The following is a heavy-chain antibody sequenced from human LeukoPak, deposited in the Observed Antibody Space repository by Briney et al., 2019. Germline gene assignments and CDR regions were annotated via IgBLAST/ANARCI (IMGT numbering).Heavy chain of an antibody. CDR3: ATTERVTDKWLDP. CDR2: AGNDGRIK. V-gene: IGHV3-30*02. D-gene: IGHD1-7*01. CDR1: GFTFTTRG. Sequence: GGSLRLSCAASGFTFTTRGMHWVRQAPGKGPQWVAFAGNDGRIKYNENSVEGRFTISRDNSKNTLYLQMNSLRPEDTAVYYCATTERVTDKWLDPWGQGTQVTVSS. J-gene: IGHJ5*02.